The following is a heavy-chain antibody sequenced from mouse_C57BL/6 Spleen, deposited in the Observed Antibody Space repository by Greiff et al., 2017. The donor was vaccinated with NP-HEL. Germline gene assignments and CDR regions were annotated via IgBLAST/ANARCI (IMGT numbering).Heavy chain of an antibody. CDR1: GYAFSSSW. CDR2: IYPGDGDT. V-gene: IGHV1-82*01. J-gene: IGHJ3*01. Sequence: QVQLQQSGPELVKPGASVKISCKASGYAFSSSWMNWVKQRPGKGLEWIGRIYPGDGDTNYNGKFKGKATLTADKSSSTAYMQLSSLTSEDSAVYFCAREGTTVETWFAYWGQGTLVTVSA. CDR3: AREGTTVETWFAY. D-gene: IGHD1-1*01.